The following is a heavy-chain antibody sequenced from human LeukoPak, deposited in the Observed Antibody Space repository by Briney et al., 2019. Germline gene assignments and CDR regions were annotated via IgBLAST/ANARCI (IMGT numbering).Heavy chain of an antibody. CDR1: GFIFTSYA. J-gene: IGHJ3*02. CDR3: ARRVSSWYDAFDI. D-gene: IGHD6-13*01. CDR2: IYSGGST. V-gene: IGHV3-66*01. Sequence: GGSLRLSCAASGFIFTSYAMSWVRQAPGKGLEWFSVIYSGGSTYYADSVKGRFTISRDNSKNTLYLQMNSLRAEDTAVYYCARRVSSWYDAFDIWGQGTMVTVSS.